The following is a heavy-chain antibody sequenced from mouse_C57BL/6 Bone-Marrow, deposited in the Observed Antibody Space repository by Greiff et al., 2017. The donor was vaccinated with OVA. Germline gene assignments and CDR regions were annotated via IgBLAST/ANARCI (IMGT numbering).Heavy chain of an antibody. CDR3: ARRGGNYGVDC. CDR2: ISSGGSYT. J-gene: IGHJ2*01. V-gene: IGHV5-6*01. Sequence: DVLLVESGGDLVKPGGSLKLSCAASGFTFSSYGMSWVRQTPDKRLEWVATISSGGSYTYYPDSVKGRFTISRDNAKNTLYLQMSSLKSEDTAMDYCARRGGNYGVDCWGQGTTLTVSS. D-gene: IGHD2-1*01. CDR1: GFTFSSYG.